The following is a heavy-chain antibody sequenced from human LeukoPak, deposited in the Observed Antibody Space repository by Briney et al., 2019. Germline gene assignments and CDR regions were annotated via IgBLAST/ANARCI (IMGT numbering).Heavy chain of an antibody. CDR3: AKGAATQSYDFWSGYYNGDLDY. Sequence: PGGSLRLSCAASGFTFSSYAMSWVRQAPGKGLEWVSAISGSGGSTYYADSVKGRFTISRDNSKNTLYLQMNSLRAEDTAVYYCAKGAATQSYDFWSGYYNGDLDYWGQGTLVTVSS. CDR2: ISGSGGST. D-gene: IGHD3-3*01. V-gene: IGHV3-23*01. CDR1: GFTFSSYA. J-gene: IGHJ4*02.